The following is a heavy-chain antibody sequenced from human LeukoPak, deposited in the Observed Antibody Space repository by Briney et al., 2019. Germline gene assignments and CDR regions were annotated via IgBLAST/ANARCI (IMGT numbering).Heavy chain of an antibody. V-gene: IGHV1-69*04. CDR1: GGTFSSYA. Sequence: ASVKVSCKASGGTFSSYAISWVQQAPGQGLEWMGRIIPIFGIANYAQKFQGRVTITADKSTSTAYMELSSLRSEDTAVYYCARELNFWFDPWGQGTLVTVSS. J-gene: IGHJ5*02. D-gene: IGHD4/OR15-4a*01. CDR3: ARELNFWFDP. CDR2: IIPIFGIA.